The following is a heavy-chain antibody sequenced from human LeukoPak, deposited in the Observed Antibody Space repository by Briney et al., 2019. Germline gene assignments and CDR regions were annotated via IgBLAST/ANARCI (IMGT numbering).Heavy chain of an antibody. CDR3: ARVWYYGSGSYYSIVPNWFDP. V-gene: IGHV4-34*01. D-gene: IGHD3-10*01. CDR2: INHSGST. CDR1: GGSFSGYY. J-gene: IGHJ5*02. Sequence: SGTLSLTCAVYGGSFSGYYWSWIRQPPGKGLEWIGEINHSGSTNYNPSLKSRVTISVDTSKNQFSLKLSSVTAADTAVYYCARVWYYGSGSYYSIVPNWFDPWGQGTLVTVSS.